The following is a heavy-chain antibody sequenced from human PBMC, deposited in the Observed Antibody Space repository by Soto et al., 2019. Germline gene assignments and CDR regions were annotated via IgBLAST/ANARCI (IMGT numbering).Heavy chain of an antibody. CDR3: ARDRSGSYYGMDV. CDR1: GGSIRSGDYY. V-gene: IGHV4-30-4*01. D-gene: IGHD1-26*01. CDR2: IYYSGST. Sequence: SETLSLTCTVSGGSIRSGDYYWSWIRQPPGKGLEWIGYIYYSGSTYYNPSLKSRVTISVDTSKNQFSLKLSSVTAADTAVYYCARDRSGSYYGMDVWGQGTTVTVSS. J-gene: IGHJ6*02.